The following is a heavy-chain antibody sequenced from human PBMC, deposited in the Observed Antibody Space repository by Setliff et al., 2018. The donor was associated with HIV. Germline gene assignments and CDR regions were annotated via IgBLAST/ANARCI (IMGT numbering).Heavy chain of an antibody. CDR2: IKQDGNEK. CDR1: GFSFSNYW. CDR3: ASSYYGSGSYGDAFDI. D-gene: IGHD3-10*01. Sequence: GGSLRLSCAASGFSFSNYWMSWVRQAPGKGLEWVANIKQDGNEKYYVDSVKGRFTISRDNAKNSLYLQMNSLRAEDTAVYYCASSYYGSGSYGDAFDIWGQGTMVTVSS. J-gene: IGHJ3*02. V-gene: IGHV3-7*01.